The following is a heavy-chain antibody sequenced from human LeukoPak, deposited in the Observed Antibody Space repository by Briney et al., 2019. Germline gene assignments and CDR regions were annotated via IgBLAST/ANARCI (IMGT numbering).Heavy chain of an antibody. V-gene: IGHV1-8*01. J-gene: IGHJ4*02. CDR1: GYTFTSYD. CDR3: ARGPVSSRSYGYLHFDY. D-gene: IGHD5-18*01. Sequence: ASVKVSCKASGYTFTSYDINWVRQATGQGLEWMGWMNPNSGNTGYAQKFQGRVTMTRNTSISTAYMELSSLRSEDTAVYYCARGPVSSRSYGYLHFDYWGRGTLVTVSS. CDR2: MNPNSGNT.